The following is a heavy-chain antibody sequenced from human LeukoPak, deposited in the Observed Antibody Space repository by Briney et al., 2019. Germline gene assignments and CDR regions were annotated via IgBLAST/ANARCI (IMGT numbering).Heavy chain of an antibody. CDR3: ARVYRAGTYYYYGTDV. CDR2: IKQDGSEK. CDR1: GFTFSSYW. Sequence: PGGSLRLSCAASGFTFSSYWMGWVRQAPGKGLEWVANIKQDGSEKYYVDSVKGRFTISRDNAKNSLYLQMNSLRAEDTAVYYCARVYRAGTYYYYGTDVWGQGTTVTVSS. D-gene: IGHD3-16*02. V-gene: IGHV3-7*01. J-gene: IGHJ6*02.